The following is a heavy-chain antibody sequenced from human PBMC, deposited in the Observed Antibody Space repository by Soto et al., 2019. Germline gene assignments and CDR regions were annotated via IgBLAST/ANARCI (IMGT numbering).Heavy chain of an antibody. D-gene: IGHD1-20*01. Sequence: PSETLSLTCSVSGGSISSYYWSWIRQPPGKGLEWIGYIYYSGSTNYNPSLKSRVTISLDTSKNQFSLKLSSVTAADTAVYYCARDRDTWREHDAFDIWGQGTMVTVSS. V-gene: IGHV4-59*01. CDR2: IYYSGST. CDR3: ARDRDTWREHDAFDI. CDR1: GGSISSYY. J-gene: IGHJ3*02.